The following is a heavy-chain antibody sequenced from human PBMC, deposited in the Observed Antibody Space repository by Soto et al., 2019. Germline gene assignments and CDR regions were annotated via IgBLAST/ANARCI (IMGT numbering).Heavy chain of an antibody. V-gene: IGHV1-18*01. D-gene: IGHD3-16*01. CDR3: ARMGDVPYYYYGMDV. J-gene: IGHJ6*02. CDR2: INGYNGNA. CDR1: GYTFTTYG. Sequence: ASVKVSCKASGYTFTTYGVSWVRQAPGQGLEWLGWINGYNGNAKYAENLQGRVTMTTDTSTSTAYMELRSLRSDDTAVYYCARMGDVPYYYYGMDVWGQGTTVTVSS.